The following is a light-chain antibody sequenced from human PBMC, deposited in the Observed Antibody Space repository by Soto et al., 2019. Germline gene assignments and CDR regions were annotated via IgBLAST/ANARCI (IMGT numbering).Light chain of an antibody. CDR2: STS. J-gene: IGKJ4*01. CDR3: LQDYNYPLT. V-gene: IGKV1-6*01. Sequence: AIQMTQSPSSLSASVGDRVTITCRASQGIRNDLGWYQQKPGKAPKVLIYSTSSLQSGVPSRFSGSGSGTDFTLTISSLQPEDFATYYCLQDYNYPLTFGGGTQVEIK. CDR1: QGIRND.